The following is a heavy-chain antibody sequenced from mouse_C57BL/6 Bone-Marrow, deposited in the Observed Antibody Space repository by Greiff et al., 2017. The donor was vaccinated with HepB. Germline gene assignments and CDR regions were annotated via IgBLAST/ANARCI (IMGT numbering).Heavy chain of an antibody. CDR3: ARNYGSSPYYAMDY. D-gene: IGHD1-1*01. J-gene: IGHJ4*01. CDR1: GFSLTSYA. CDR2: IWTGGGT. Sequence: VMLVESGPGLVAPSQSLSITCTVSGFSLTSYAISWVRQPPGKGLEWLGVIWTGGGTNYNSALKSRLSISKDNSKSQVFLKMNSLQTDDTARYYCARNYGSSPYYAMDYWGQGTSVTVSS. V-gene: IGHV2-9-1*01.